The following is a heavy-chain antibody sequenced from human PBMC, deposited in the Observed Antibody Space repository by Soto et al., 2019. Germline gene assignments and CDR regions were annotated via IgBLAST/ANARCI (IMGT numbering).Heavy chain of an antibody. CDR2: IYYYSGST. Sequence: QVQLQESGPGLVKPAEALSLTCTVSGASITSHYWSWIRQPPGKGLEWLGYIYYYSGSTDYNPFLKRRLTLAVHTSKRQLSLMLNSVTVADTAVDYGASPVGIAPAVGYVDLWGRGVLVKVSS. CDR3: ASPVGIAPAVGYVDL. CDR1: GASITSHY. V-gene: IGHV4-59*08. J-gene: IGHJ2*01. D-gene: IGHD2-2*01.